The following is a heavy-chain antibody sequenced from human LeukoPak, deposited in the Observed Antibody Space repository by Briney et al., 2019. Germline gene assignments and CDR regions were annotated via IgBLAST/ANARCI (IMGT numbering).Heavy chain of an antibody. D-gene: IGHD3-9*01. J-gene: IGHJ3*02. V-gene: IGHV3-53*01. CDR3: ARGKVEEDILTGHDAFDI. Sequence: GVSLRLSCAASGFTVSSNYMSWVRQAPGQGLELVSVIYSGGSTYYADSVKGRFTISRDNSKNTLYLQMNSLRAEDTAVYYCARGKVEEDILTGHDAFDIWGQGTMVTVSS. CDR1: GFTVSSNY. CDR2: IYSGGST.